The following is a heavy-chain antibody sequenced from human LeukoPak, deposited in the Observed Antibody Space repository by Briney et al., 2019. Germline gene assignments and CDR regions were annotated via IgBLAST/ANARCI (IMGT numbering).Heavy chain of an antibody. Sequence: SGPTLVNPTQTLTLTCTFSGFSLITSGMCVSWIRQPPGKSLEWLALIDSDDDKYYSTSLTTRLTTSKDNSKNQVVLTMTNIAPVDTATYYCARGTLAAVDAFDIWGQGTMVTVSS. V-gene: IGHV2-70*01. CDR3: ARGTLAAVDAFDI. CDR2: IDSDDDK. J-gene: IGHJ3*02. CDR1: GFSLITSGMC. D-gene: IGHD6-13*01.